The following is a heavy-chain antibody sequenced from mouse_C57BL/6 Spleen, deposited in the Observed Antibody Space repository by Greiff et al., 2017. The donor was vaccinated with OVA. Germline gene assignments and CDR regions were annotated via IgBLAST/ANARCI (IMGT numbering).Heavy chain of an antibody. D-gene: IGHD2-4*01. CDR1: GYTFTTYP. J-gene: IGHJ2*01. CDR3: ARRGYYDYDGYFDD. V-gene: IGHV1-47*01. CDR2: FHPYNDDT. Sequence: QVQLKQSGAELVKPGASVKMSCKASGYTFTTYPLEWMKQNHGKSLEWIGNFHPYNDDTKYNEKFKGKATLTVEKSSSTVYLELSRVTSDDSAVYYCARRGYYDYDGYFDDWGQGTTLTVSS.